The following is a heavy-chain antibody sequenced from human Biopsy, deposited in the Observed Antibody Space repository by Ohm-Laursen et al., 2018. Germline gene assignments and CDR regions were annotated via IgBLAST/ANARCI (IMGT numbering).Heavy chain of an antibody. J-gene: IGHJ4*02. Sequence: TLSLTCIVSGGSFTGHYWSWIRQPPGEGLEWIGHISYTGYTSYNASLKSRVTISVDTSRNHFSLRLSSLTAADTAVYYCARGSNDFGGLYFPRWGQGTLLTVSS. D-gene: IGHD4-23*01. CDR1: GGSFTGHY. CDR3: ARGSNDFGGLYFPR. V-gene: IGHV4-59*11. CDR2: ISYTGYT.